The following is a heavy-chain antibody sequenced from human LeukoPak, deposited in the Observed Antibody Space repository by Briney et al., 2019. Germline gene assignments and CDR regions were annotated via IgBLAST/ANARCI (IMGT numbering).Heavy chain of an antibody. D-gene: IGHD6-6*01. J-gene: IGHJ4*02. V-gene: IGHV4-34*01. CDR3: ARATVGEGSSSPKRYFDY. Sequence: SETLSPICAVYGRSSSGYYWSWIRQPPGKVLEWIGEITHSGSTNYHPSLKSRVTISVDPSKNQCSLKLSSVTAADTAVYYCARATVGEGSSSPKRYFDYWAQRTLVSVSS. CDR2: ITHSGST. CDR1: GRSSSGYY.